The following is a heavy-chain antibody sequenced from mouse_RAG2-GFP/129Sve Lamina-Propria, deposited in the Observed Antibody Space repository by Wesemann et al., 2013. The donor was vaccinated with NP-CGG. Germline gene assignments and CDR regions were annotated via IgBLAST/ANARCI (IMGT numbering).Heavy chain of an antibody. Sequence: GGLVKPGGSLKLSCAASGFTFSSYVMSWVRQTPEKRLEWVAAINSNGGSTYYPDTVKDRFTISRDNAKNTLYLQMSSLRSEDTALYYCARAYYSNFWFAYWGQGTLVTVSA. V-gene: IGHV5-6-2*01. CDR3: ARAYYSNFWFAY. J-gene: IGHJ3*01. D-gene: IGHD2-5*01. CDR1: GFTFSSYV. CDR2: INSNGGST.